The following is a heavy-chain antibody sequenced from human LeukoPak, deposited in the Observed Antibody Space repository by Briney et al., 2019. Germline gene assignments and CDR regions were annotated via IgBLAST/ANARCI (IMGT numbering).Heavy chain of an antibody. Sequence: GGSLRLSCAASGFTFSSYDMHWVRQATGKGLEWVSAIGTAGDTYYPGSVKGRFTISRENAKNSLYLQMNSLRAEDTAVYYCARDINEQYYGSGSYYVFDYWGQGTLVTVSS. CDR3: ARDINEQYYGSGSYYVFDY. J-gene: IGHJ4*02. CDR1: GFTFSSYD. D-gene: IGHD3-10*01. V-gene: IGHV3-13*01. CDR2: IGTAGDT.